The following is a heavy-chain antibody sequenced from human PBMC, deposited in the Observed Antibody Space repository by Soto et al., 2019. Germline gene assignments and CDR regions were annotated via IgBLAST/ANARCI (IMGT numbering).Heavy chain of an antibody. CDR2: LYYSGNT. Sequence: SETLSLTCTVSGGSISPFYWSWVRQPPGKGLGWIGYLYYSGNTNYNPSLKSRVTISVDASKNQVSLRLTSVTAADTAVYYCARVGGVAARTFDYWGQGTVVTVSS. D-gene: IGHD2-15*01. V-gene: IGHV4-59*01. J-gene: IGHJ4*02. CDR1: GGSISPFY. CDR3: ARVGGVAARTFDY.